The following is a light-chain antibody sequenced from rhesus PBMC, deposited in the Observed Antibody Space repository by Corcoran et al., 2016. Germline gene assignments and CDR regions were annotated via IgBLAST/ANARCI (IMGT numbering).Light chain of an antibody. Sequence: DIQMTQSPSSLSASVGDRVTIPCRASQGISSSLNWYQQKPGKAPKLLFNYANRLESGVPARLSGRGSGTEFTLTISSLQPEDFATYYCQRYNSLLTFGGGTKVEIQ. CDR3: QRYNSLLT. CDR2: YAN. J-gene: IGKJ4*01. V-gene: IGKV1-32*01. CDR1: QGISSS.